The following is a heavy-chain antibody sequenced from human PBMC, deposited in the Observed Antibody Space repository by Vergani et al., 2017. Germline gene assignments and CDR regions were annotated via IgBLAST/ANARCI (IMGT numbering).Heavy chain of an antibody. CDR2: IYYSGST. D-gene: IGHD3/OR15-3a*01. J-gene: IGHJ5*02. CDR1: GGSISSSSYY. CDR3: ARGETRTDWFDP. V-gene: IGHV4-39*01. Sequence: QLQLQESDPGLVKPSETLSLTCTVSGGSISSSSYYWGWIRQPPGKGLEWIGSIYYSGSTYYNPSLKSRVTISVDTSKNQFSLKLSSVTAADTAVYYCARGETRTDWFDPWGQGTLVTVSS.